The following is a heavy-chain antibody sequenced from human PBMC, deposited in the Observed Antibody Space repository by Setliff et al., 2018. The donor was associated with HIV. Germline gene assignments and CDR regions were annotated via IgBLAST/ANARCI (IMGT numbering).Heavy chain of an antibody. D-gene: IGHD6-13*01. Sequence: SETLSLTCAVYGGPSSGYWSWVRQSPGKGLEWIGEISHSGSTNYNLSLKSPAAISADTSKKQFSLKLTSVTAADTGIYYCVASSSWSCRLNYWGQGTQVTVSS. J-gene: IGHJ4*02. CDR2: ISHSGST. CDR3: VASSSWSCRLNY. CDR1: GGPSSGY. V-gene: IGHV4-34*01.